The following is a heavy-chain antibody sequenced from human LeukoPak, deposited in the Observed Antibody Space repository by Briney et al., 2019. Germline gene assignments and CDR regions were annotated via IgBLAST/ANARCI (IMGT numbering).Heavy chain of an antibody. CDR2: IYTSGST. V-gene: IGHV4-4*07. CDR3: ARDSTVLSSSWYYLFDY. J-gene: IGHJ4*02. D-gene: IGHD6-13*01. CDR1: GRYISSYY. Sequence: ASDTLSLTCTVSGRYISSYYWSWIRQPAGKGLEWIGRIYTSGSTNYNPSLKSRVTMSVDTSKNQFSLKLSSVTAADTSVYYCARDSTVLSSSWYYLFDYWGQGTLVTVSS.